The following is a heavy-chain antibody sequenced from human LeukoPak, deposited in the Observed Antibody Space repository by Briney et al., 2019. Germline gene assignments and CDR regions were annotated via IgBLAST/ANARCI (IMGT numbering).Heavy chain of an antibody. J-gene: IGHJ4*02. CDR3: ARDGDYYDSSLNFDY. Sequence: PGGSLRLSCAASGFTFSSYSMNWVRQAPGKGLELISYTSSSSTIYYADSVKGRFTISRDNAKNSLYLQMNSLRAEDTAVYYCARDGDYYDSSLNFDYWGQGTLVTVSS. V-gene: IGHV3-48*01. D-gene: IGHD3-22*01. CDR2: TSSSSTI. CDR1: GFTFSSYS.